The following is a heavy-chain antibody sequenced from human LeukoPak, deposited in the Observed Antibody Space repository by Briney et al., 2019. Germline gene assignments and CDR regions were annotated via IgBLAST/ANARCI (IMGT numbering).Heavy chain of an antibody. CDR1: GFTFSNYA. D-gene: IGHD3-10*01. CDR2: ISGSGST. Sequence: GGSLRLSCTASGFTFSNYAMSWVRQAPGKGLEWVSAISGSGSTGYADSVKGRFTISRDNSKNTLYLQMNSLRAEDTAVYYCAKGRARFGEFDYWGQGTLVTVSS. V-gene: IGHV3-23*01. J-gene: IGHJ4*02. CDR3: AKGRARFGEFDY.